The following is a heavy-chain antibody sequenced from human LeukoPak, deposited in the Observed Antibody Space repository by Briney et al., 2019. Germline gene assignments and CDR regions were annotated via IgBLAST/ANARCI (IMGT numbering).Heavy chain of an antibody. V-gene: IGHV1-18*01. CDR1: GYTFTSYG. D-gene: IGHD3-3*01. Sequence: ASVKVSCKASGYTFTSYGISWVRQAPGQGLEWMGWISAYNGNTNYAQKLQGRVTMTTDTSTSTAYMELRSLRSDDTAVYYCARVSWSGYYSIHTLGYYYMDVWGKGTTVTVSS. CDR3: ARVSWSGYYSIHTLGYYYMDV. J-gene: IGHJ6*03. CDR2: ISAYNGNT.